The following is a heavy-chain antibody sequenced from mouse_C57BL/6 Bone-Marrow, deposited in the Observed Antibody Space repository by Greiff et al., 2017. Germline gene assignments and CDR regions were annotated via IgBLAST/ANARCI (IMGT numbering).Heavy chain of an antibody. CDR1: GYTFTRYW. D-gene: IGHD1-1*01. CDR3: ARTLLFSWYFDV. CDR2: INPSNGGT. Sequence: VQLQQPGTELVKPGASVKLSCKASGYTFTRYWMHWVKQRPGQGLEWIGNINPSNGGTNYNEKFKSKATLTVDKSSSTAYMQLSSLTSEDSAVYYCARTLLFSWYFDVWGTGTTVTVSS. V-gene: IGHV1-53*01. J-gene: IGHJ1*03.